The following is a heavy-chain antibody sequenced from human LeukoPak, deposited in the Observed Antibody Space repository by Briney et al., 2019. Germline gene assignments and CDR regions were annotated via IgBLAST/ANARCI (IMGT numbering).Heavy chain of an antibody. CDR1: GFTFSDYY. V-gene: IGHV3-11*01. Sequence: GGSLRLCCAASGFTFSDYYMSWIRQAPGKGLEWVSYISSSGSTIYYADSVKGRFTISRDNAKNSLYLQMNSLRAEDTAVYYCARSRTTYYYDSSGETPWGQGTLVTVSS. CDR3: ARSRTTYYYDSSGETP. D-gene: IGHD3-22*01. CDR2: ISSSGSTI. J-gene: IGHJ5*02.